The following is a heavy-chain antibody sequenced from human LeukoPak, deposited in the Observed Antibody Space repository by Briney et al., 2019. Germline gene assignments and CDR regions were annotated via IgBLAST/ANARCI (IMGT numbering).Heavy chain of an antibody. CDR3: ARVRDRDGGEQLGYFDY. CDR1: GGSISSYY. V-gene: IGHV4-59*01. Sequence: SETLSLTCTVSGGSISSYYWSWIRQPPGKGLEWIGYIYYGGSTNYNPCLKSRVTISVDTSKNQFSLKLSSVTAADTAVYYCARVRDRDGGEQLGYFDYWGQGTLVTVSS. D-gene: IGHD3-16*01. J-gene: IGHJ4*02. CDR2: IYYGGST.